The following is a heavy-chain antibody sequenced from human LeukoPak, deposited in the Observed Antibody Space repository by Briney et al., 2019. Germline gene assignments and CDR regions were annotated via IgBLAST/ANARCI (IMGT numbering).Heavy chain of an antibody. D-gene: IGHD6-19*01. CDR1: GFTFSNAW. J-gene: IGHJ4*02. Sequence: GGSLRLSCAASGFTFSNAWMSWVRQAPGKGLEWVSYISSSSSTIYYADSVKGRFTISRDNAKNSLYLQMNSLRDEDTAVYYCAREKGYSSGWYAPSSPYYFDYWGQGTLVTVSS. V-gene: IGHV3-48*02. CDR3: AREKGYSSGWYAPSSPYYFDY. CDR2: ISSSSSTI.